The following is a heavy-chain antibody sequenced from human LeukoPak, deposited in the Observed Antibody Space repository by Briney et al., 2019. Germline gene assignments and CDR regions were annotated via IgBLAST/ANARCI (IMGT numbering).Heavy chain of an antibody. CDR2: IYHSGST. Sequence: SQTLSLTCAVSGGSISSGGYSWSWIRQPPGKGLEWIGYIYHSGSTYYNPSLKSRVTISVDRSKNQFPLKLSSVTAADTAVYYCARIHDCSNYHFDYWGQGTLVTVSS. CDR1: GGSISSGGYS. CDR3: ARIHDCSNYHFDY. J-gene: IGHJ4*02. V-gene: IGHV4-30-2*01. D-gene: IGHD4-11*01.